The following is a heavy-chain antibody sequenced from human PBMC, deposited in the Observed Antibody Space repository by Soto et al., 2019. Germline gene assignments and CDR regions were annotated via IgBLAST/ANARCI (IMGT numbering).Heavy chain of an antibody. CDR1: GYTFTSYA. CDR3: ATVFSWYPY. J-gene: IGHJ4*02. V-gene: IGHV1-3*01. CDR2: INAGNGNT. Sequence: ASVKVSCKASGYTFTSYAMHWVRQAPGQRLEWMGWINAGNGNTKYSQKFQGRVTMTEDTSTDTAYMELSSLRSEDTAVYYCATVFSWYPYWGQGTLVTVSS. D-gene: IGHD6-13*01.